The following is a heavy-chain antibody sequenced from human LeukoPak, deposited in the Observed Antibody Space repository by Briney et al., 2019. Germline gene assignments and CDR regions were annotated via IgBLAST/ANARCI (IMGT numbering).Heavy chain of an antibody. CDR1: GFTFSSYA. Sequence: GGSLRLSCAASGFTFSSYAMSWVRQAPGKGLEWVANIKQDGSEKYYVDSVKGRFTISRDNAKNSLYLQINSLRAEDTAVYYCARDIIAASGRYGEYHYYYYMDVWGKGTTVTISS. CDR3: ARDIIAASGRYGEYHYYYYMDV. V-gene: IGHV3-7*01. CDR2: IKQDGSEK. J-gene: IGHJ6*03. D-gene: IGHD6-13*01.